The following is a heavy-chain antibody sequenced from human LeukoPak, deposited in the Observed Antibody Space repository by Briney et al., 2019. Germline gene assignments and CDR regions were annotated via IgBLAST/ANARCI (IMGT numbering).Heavy chain of an antibody. CDR2: IYSGGST. CDR1: GFTVSSNY. Sequence: GGSLRLSCAASGFTVSSNYMSWVRQAPGKGLEWVSVIYSGGSTYYADSVRGRFTISRDNSKNTPYLQMDSLRAEDTALYYCAKDFVRYNIQFDYWGQGALVTVSS. J-gene: IGHJ4*02. D-gene: IGHD1-14*01. V-gene: IGHV3-53*01. CDR3: AKDFVRYNIQFDY.